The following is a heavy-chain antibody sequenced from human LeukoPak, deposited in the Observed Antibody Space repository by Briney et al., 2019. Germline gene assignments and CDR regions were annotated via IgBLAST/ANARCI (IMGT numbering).Heavy chain of an antibody. CDR1: GFIFDDYG. Sequence: GRSLRLSCAASGFIFDDYGMTWARQVQGRVRGWDSGINWDGYSTGYADSVRGRFTISGDNATSTLYLQMNSLRPEDTALYYCVRDLRTDYAFDSWGQGTLVTVSS. V-gene: IGHV3-20*04. CDR3: VRDLRTDYAFDS. D-gene: IGHD4/OR15-4a*01. J-gene: IGHJ4*02. CDR2: INWDGYST.